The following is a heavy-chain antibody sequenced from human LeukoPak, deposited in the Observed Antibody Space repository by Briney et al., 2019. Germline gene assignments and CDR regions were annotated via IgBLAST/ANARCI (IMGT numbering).Heavy chain of an antibody. J-gene: IGHJ4*02. CDR3: AKDWRDESKCHGDCLDS. D-gene: IGHD2-21*02. CDR1: GFTFSTYA. V-gene: IGHV3-23*01. Sequence: GGSLRLSCAASGFTFSTYAITWVRQPQGKGLEWISTITSSGSTYYANSVKGRFTISRDNSKNTLSLQMNSLRAQDTAVYFGAKDWRDESKCHGDCLDSWGQGTLVTVSS. CDR2: ITSSGST.